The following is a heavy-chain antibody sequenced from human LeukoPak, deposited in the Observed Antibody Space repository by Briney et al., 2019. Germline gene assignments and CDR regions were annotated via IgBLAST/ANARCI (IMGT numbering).Heavy chain of an antibody. D-gene: IGHD6-6*01. Sequence: GGSLRLSCAASGFTCSSYSMNWVRQAPGKGLEWVSSISSSSSYIYYADSVKGRFTISRDNAKNSLYLQMNSLRAEDTAVYYCASLLSSIAAPLPTDYWGQGTLVTVSS. CDR2: ISSSSSYI. J-gene: IGHJ4*02. CDR3: ASLLSSIAAPLPTDY. CDR1: GFTCSSYS. V-gene: IGHV3-21*01.